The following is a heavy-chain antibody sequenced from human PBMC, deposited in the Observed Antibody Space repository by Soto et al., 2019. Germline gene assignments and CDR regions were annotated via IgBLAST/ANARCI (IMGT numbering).Heavy chain of an antibody. CDR1: GGSISSGGYY. V-gene: IGHV4-61*08. CDR3: ARDGYENWFDP. D-gene: IGHD5-12*01. Sequence: TSETLSLTCTVSGGSISSGGYYWSWIRQHPGKGLEWIGYLYNTGSTNYNPSLKSRVTISVDTSRNQFSLKLNSVTAADTAVYYCARDGYENWFDPWGQGTLVTVSS. J-gene: IGHJ5*02. CDR2: LYNTGST.